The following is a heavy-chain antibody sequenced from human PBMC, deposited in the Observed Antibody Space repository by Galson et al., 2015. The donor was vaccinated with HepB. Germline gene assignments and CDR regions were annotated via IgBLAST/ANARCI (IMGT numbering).Heavy chain of an antibody. D-gene: IGHD1-26*01. CDR3: ARDRSGSYFSWFDP. J-gene: IGHJ5*02. V-gene: IGHV1-2*02. CDR1: GYTFTGYY. Sequence: SVKVSCKASGYTFTGYYMHWVRQAPGQGLEWMGWINPNSGGTNYAQKFQGRVTMTRDTSISTAYMELSRLRSDDTAVYYCARDRSGSYFSWFDPWGQGTLVTVSS. CDR2: INPNSGGT.